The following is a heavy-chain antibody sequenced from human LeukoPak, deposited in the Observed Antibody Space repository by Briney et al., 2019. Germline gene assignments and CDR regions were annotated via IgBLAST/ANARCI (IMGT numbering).Heavy chain of an antibody. V-gene: IGHV4-61*01. D-gene: IGHD2-15*01. CDR2: ISYSGSA. Sequence: SETLSLTCTVSGGSVSSGLNKWSWIRQPPGKELEWIGDISYSGSASYNPSLRGRVTISLDTSTNQFSLTLGSVTAADTAVYYCAREAECSGGSCYSYGWFDPWGQGTQVIVSS. CDR1: GGSVSSGLNK. J-gene: IGHJ5*02. CDR3: AREAECSGGSCYSYGWFDP.